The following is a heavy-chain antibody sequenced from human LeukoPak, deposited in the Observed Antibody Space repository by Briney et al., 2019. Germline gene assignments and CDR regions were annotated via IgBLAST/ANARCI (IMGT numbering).Heavy chain of an antibody. D-gene: IGHD2-2*01. V-gene: IGHV3-30-3*01. CDR1: GLTFSSYS. Sequence: GRSLRLSCAAAGLTFSSYSMDWVRQAPGKGLGWVAFISYDGSNKYSADSVTGRFTISRDNSKNTLYLQMNSLRAEDTAVYYCARDGIVVVPAALGAFDIWGQGTLVTVSS. CDR3: ARDGIVVVPAALGAFDI. J-gene: IGHJ3*02. CDR2: ISYDGSNK.